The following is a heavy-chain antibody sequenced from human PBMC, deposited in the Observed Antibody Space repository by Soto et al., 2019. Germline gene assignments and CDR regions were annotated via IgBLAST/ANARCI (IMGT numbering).Heavy chain of an antibody. D-gene: IGHD3-9*01. CDR2: IYFRGNT. V-gene: IGHV4-39*01. CDR3: ARLEGLATISYYFDF. Sequence: QLQLQESGPGLVKPSETLSRTCSVSGDSINSDKYYWGWIHQPPGKGLEWIGSIYFRGNTYYNPSLQTRVTISLDKSKSQFSLKLNSVTAADSAVYFCARLEGLATISYYFDFWGQGALVTVSS. J-gene: IGHJ4*02. CDR1: GDSINSDKYY.